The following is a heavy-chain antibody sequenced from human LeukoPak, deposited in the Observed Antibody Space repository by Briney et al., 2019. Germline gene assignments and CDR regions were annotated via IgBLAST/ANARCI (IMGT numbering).Heavy chain of an antibody. D-gene: IGHD5-24*01. Sequence: GASVKVSCTASGGTFSSYAISWVRQAPGQGLEWMGGIIPIFGTANYAQKFQGRVTITADESTSTAYMELSSLRSEDTAVYYCARAGEMATIRVYYFDYWGQGTLVTVSS. CDR2: IIPIFGTA. V-gene: IGHV1-69*13. J-gene: IGHJ4*02. CDR1: GGTFSSYA. CDR3: ARAGEMATIRVYYFDY.